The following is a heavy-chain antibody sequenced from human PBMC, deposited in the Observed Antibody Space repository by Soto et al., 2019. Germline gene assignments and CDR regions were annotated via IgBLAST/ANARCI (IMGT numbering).Heavy chain of an antibody. CDR2: ISYAGSNK. D-gene: IGHD3-16*01. CDR3: ARPEGAYDYVWGTFDY. Sequence: QVRLVESGGGVVQPGRSLRLSCAASGFTFSSYAMHWVRQAPGKGLEWVAVISYAGSNKYYADSVKGRFTISRDNSKNTLYLQMNSLRAEDTAVYYCARPEGAYDYVWGTFDYWGQGTLVTVSS. J-gene: IGHJ4*02. V-gene: IGHV3-30-3*01. CDR1: GFTFSSYA.